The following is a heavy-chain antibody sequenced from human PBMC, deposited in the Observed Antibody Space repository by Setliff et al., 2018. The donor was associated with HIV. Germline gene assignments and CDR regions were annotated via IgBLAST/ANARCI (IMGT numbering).Heavy chain of an antibody. CDR3: ADRTGGRKNWFDP. J-gene: IGHJ5*02. CDR1: GGSFSGYY. V-gene: IGHV4-34*01. CDR2: INHSGST. D-gene: IGHD2-15*01. Sequence: KPSETLSLTCAVYGGSFSGYYWSWIRQPPGKGLEWIGEINHSGSTNYNPSLKSRVTISVDTSKNQFSLKLSSVTAADTAVYYCADRTGGRKNWFDPWGQGTLVTVSS.